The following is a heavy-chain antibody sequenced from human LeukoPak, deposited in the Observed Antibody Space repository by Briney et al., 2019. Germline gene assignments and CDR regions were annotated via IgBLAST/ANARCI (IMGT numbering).Heavy chain of an antibody. CDR2: INHSGST. D-gene: IGHD6-13*01. Sequence: SETLSLTCAVYGGSFSSYYWSWIRQPPGKGLEWIGEINHSGSTNYNPSLKSRVTISVDTSKNQFSLKLSSVTAADTAVYYCARQGYSSSWYIYFDYWGQGTLVTVSS. J-gene: IGHJ4*02. V-gene: IGHV4-34*01. CDR1: GGSFSSYY. CDR3: ARQGYSSSWYIYFDY.